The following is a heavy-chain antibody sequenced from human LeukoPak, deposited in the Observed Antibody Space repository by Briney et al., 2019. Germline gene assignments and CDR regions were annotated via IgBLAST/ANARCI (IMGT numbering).Heavy chain of an antibody. CDR2: ISAYNGNT. D-gene: IGHD3-22*01. V-gene: IGHV1-18*01. CDR1: GYTFTSYG. Sequence: GASVKVSCKASGYTFTSYGISWVRQAPGQGLEWMGWISAYNGNTNYAQKLQGRVTMTTDTSTSTAYMELRSLRSDDTAVYYCARGLVGDSSGYYLKYYFDYWGQGTLVTVSS. J-gene: IGHJ4*02. CDR3: ARGLVGDSSGYYLKYYFDY.